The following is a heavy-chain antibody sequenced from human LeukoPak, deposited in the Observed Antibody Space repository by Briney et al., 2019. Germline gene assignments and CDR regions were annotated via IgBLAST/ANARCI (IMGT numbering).Heavy chain of an antibody. D-gene: IGHD5-18*01. J-gene: IGHJ3*02. V-gene: IGHV4-59*01. CDR1: GGSISSYY. Sequence: PSETLSLTCTVCGGSISSYYWSWIRQPPGKGLQWIGYIYYSGSTNYNPSLKSRVTISVDTSKNQFSLKLSSVTAADTAVFYCARVRGYSYGSDAFDIWGQGTMVTVSS. CDR2: IYYSGST. CDR3: ARVRGYSYGSDAFDI.